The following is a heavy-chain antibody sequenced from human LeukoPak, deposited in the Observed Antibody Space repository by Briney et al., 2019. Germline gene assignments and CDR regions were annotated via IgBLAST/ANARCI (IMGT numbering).Heavy chain of an antibody. CDR2: IYYSGST. V-gene: IGHV4-39*07. Sequence: PSETLSLTCTVSGGSISSSSYYWGWIRQPPGKGLEWIGSIYYSGSTYYNPSLKSRVTISVDTSKNQFSLKLSSVTAADTAVYYCARYRDYDFRAYYFDYWGQGTLVTVSS. CDR1: GGSISSSSYY. CDR3: ARYRDYDFRAYYFDY. D-gene: IGHD3-3*01. J-gene: IGHJ4*02.